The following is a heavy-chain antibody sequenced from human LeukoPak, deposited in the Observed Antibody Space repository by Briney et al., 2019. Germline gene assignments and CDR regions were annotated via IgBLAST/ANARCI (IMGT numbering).Heavy chain of an antibody. CDR3: ARANYDSSGYYGFDI. CDR2: IYHSGST. CDR1: GDSISSGGYS. Sequence: SETLSLTCAVSGDSISSGGYSWSWIRQPPGKGLEWIGYIYHSGSTYYNPSLKSRVTISVDRSKNQFSLKLSSVTAADTAVYYCARANYDSSGYYGFDIWGQGTMVTVSS. D-gene: IGHD3-22*01. V-gene: IGHV4-30-2*01. J-gene: IGHJ3*02.